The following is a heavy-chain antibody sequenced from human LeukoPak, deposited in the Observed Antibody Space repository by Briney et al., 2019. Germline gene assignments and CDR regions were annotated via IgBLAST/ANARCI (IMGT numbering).Heavy chain of an antibody. J-gene: IGHJ4*02. CDR1: GGTFSSYA. CDR2: IIPIFGTA. V-gene: IGHV1-69*05. Sequence: ASVKVSCKASGGTFSSYAISWVRQAPGQGLEWMGGIIPIFGTANYAQKFQGRVTITTDESTSTAYMELSSLRSEDTAVYYCARVAGVVTNYFDYWGQGTLATVSS. D-gene: IGHD3-3*01. CDR3: ARVAGVVTNYFDY.